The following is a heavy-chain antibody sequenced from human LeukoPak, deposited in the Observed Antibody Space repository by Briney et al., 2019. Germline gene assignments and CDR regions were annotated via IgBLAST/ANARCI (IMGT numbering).Heavy chain of an antibody. CDR2: ISGYNGKT. CDR1: GYTFNSHY. V-gene: IGHV1-18*01. CDR3: ARGPKPVIQLWTSAAGSRGYMDV. D-gene: IGHD5-18*01. Sequence: GASVKVSCKTSGYTFNSHYVGWVRQAPGQGLEWMGWISGYNGKTNYAQKLQGRVTMTTDTSTSTAYMELRSLRSDDTAVYYCARGPKPVIQLWTSAAGSRGYMDVWGIGTTVTVSS. J-gene: IGHJ6*03.